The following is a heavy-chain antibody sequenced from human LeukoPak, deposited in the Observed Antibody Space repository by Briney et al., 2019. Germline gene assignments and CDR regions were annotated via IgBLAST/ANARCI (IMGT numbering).Heavy chain of an antibody. D-gene: IGHD3-3*01. CDR3: AKGSTPYTLEWLSLYYYYYMDV. CDR1: GFTFSSYG. V-gene: IGHV3-30*02. CDR2: IRYDGSNK. Sequence: GGSLRLSCAASGFTFSSYGMHWVRQAPGKGLEWVPFIRYDGSNKYYADSVKGRFTISRDNSKNTLYLQMNSLRAEDTAVYYCAKGSTPYTLEWLSLYYYYYMDVWGKGTTVTVSS. J-gene: IGHJ6*03.